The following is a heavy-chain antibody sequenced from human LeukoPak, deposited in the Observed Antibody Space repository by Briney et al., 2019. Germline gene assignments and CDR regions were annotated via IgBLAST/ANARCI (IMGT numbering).Heavy chain of an antibody. CDR2: INPNSGGT. CDR3: ASAGACNGGTCYSNAFDV. CDR1: GYTFTGYY. D-gene: IGHD2-15*01. V-gene: IGHV1-2*02. J-gene: IGHJ3*01. Sequence: ASVKVSCKASGYTFTGYYMHWVRQAPGQGLEWMGWINPNSGGTNYAQEFQGRVTITRDTSASTAYMDLSSLRPEDMAVYYCASAGACNGGTCYSNAFDVWGQGTLVTVSS.